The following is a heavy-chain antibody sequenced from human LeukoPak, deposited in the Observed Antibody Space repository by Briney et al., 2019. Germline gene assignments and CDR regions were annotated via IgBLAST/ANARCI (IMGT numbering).Heavy chain of an antibody. CDR2: IIPIFGTP. CDR1: GGTFSSYA. V-gene: IGHV1-69*01. CDR3: AREDRRDDFWSGYYNRGAFDI. Sequence: ASVKVSCRASGGTFSSYAISWVRQAPGQGLEWMGGIIPIFGTPNYAQKFQGRVTITADESTRTAYMELSSLRSEDTAVYYCAREDRRDDFWSGYYNRGAFDIWGQGTMVTVSS. D-gene: IGHD3-3*01. J-gene: IGHJ3*02.